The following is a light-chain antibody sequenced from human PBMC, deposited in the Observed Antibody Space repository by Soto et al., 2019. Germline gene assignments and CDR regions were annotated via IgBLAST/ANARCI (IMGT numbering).Light chain of an antibody. CDR2: DAS. CDR1: QDINNY. Sequence: DLQMTQSPSSLSAYVGDRVTITCQASQDINNYLNWYQQKPGKAPKLLIYDASNLETGVPSRFSGSGSGTDFTFTISSLQPEDIATYYCQQYNNFPLTFGGGTKVEIK. CDR3: QQYNNFPLT. J-gene: IGKJ4*01. V-gene: IGKV1-33*01.